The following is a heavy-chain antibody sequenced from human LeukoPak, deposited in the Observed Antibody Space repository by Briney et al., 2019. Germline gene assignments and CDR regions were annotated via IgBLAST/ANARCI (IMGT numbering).Heavy chain of an antibody. Sequence: ASVKVSCKASGGTFSSYAISWVRQAPGQGLEWMGGIIPIFGTANYAQKFQGRVTITTDESTSTAYMELSSLRSEDTAVYYCARALAYYDSSGYYYFDYWGQGTLVTVSP. D-gene: IGHD3-22*01. CDR3: ARALAYYDSSGYYYFDY. CDR2: IIPIFGTA. J-gene: IGHJ4*02. V-gene: IGHV1-69*05. CDR1: GGTFSSYA.